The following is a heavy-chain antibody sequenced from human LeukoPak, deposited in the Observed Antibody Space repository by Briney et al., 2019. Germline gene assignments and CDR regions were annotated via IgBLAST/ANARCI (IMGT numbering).Heavy chain of an antibody. V-gene: IGHV3-23*01. J-gene: IGHJ4*02. Sequence: PGGSLRLSCAASGFTFSSYAMSWVRQAPARGLEWVSSIRGGGETFYADSVKGRFTLSRDDSRNTVYLQMSNLRAEDTAVYYCAKDSAFQWLRFDPFDYWGQGTLVTVSS. CDR1: GFTFSSYA. D-gene: IGHD5-12*01. CDR3: AKDSAFQWLRFDPFDY. CDR2: IRGGGET.